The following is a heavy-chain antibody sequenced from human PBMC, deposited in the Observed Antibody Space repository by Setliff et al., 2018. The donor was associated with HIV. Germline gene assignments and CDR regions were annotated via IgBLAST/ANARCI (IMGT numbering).Heavy chain of an antibody. D-gene: IGHD1-26*01. Sequence: SETLSLTCTVSGDPINSHYWSWIRQPPGEGLEWIGHISYNEYTNYNPSLKSRVTISLDTSKKHFSLDLYSVTAADTAVYYCARDHNSGTLHAFDLWGQGTRSPSPQ. CDR3: ARDHNSGTLHAFDL. CDR2: ISYNEYT. CDR1: GDPINSHY. J-gene: IGHJ3*01. V-gene: IGHV4-59*11.